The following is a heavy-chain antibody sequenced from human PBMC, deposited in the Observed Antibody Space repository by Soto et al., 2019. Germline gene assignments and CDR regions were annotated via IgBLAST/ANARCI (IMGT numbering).Heavy chain of an antibody. V-gene: IGHV3-21*01. D-gene: IGHD3-3*01. J-gene: IGHJ5*02. CDR1: GFTFSSYS. Sequence: GGSLRLSCAASGFTFSSYSMNWVRQAPGKGLEWVSSISSSSSYIYYADSVKGRFTISRDNAKNSLYLQMNSLRAEDTAVYYCAREENTIFGVVRGDWFDPWGQGTLVTVSS. CDR3: AREENTIFGVVRGDWFDP. CDR2: ISSSSSYI.